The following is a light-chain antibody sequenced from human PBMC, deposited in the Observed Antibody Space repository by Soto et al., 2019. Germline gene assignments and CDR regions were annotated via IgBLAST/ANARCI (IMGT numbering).Light chain of an antibody. J-gene: IGKJ1*01. CDR3: QHYNSYSEA. Sequence: EIVLTQSPATLSLSPGERATLSCRASQSISDYLAWYQQKPGQAPRLLIYDASNRATGIPARFSGSGSGTEFTLTISSLQPDDFATYYCQHYNSYSEAFGQGTKVDI. CDR2: DAS. CDR1: QSISDY. V-gene: IGKV3-11*01.